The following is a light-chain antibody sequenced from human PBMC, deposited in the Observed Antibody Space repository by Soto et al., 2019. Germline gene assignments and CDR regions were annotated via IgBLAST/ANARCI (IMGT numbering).Light chain of an antibody. Sequence: QSVLTQPASVPGSPGQSIAISCTGTSSDIGSYNYVSWYQQHPGKAPKLMIHEVSNRPSGVSDRFSGSKSGNTASLTISGLQADDEADYYCSSHTTYSTRVFGTGTKVPVL. CDR2: EVS. CDR3: SSHTTYSTRV. J-gene: IGLJ1*01. V-gene: IGLV2-14*01. CDR1: SSDIGSYNY.